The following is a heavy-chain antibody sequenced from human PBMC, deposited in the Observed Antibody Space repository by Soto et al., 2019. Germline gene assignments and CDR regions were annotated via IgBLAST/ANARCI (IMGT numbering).Heavy chain of an antibody. CDR3: ARAGVGCSGGSCYNAFDI. CDR1: GFTFSSYS. J-gene: IGHJ3*02. D-gene: IGHD2-15*01. Sequence: GGSLRLSCAASGFTFSSYSTNWVRQAPGKGLEWVSSISSSSSYIYYADSVKGRFTISRDNAKNSLYLQMNSLRAEDTSVYYCARAGVGCSGGSCYNAFDIWGQGTMVTVSS. CDR2: ISSSSSYI. V-gene: IGHV3-21*01.